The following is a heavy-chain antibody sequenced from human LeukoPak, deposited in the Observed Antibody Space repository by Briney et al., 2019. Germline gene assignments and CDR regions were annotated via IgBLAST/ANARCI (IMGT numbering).Heavy chain of an antibody. V-gene: IGHV1-24*01. J-gene: IGHJ3*02. Sequence: ASVKVSCKVSGYTLTELSMHWVRQAPGKGLEWVGGFDPEDGETIYAQKFQGRVTMTEDTSTDTAYMELSSLRSEDTAVYYCARDRPYCSSTSCLDAFDIWGQGTMVTVSS. CDR2: FDPEDGET. CDR1: GYTLTELS. D-gene: IGHD2-2*01. CDR3: ARDRPYCSSTSCLDAFDI.